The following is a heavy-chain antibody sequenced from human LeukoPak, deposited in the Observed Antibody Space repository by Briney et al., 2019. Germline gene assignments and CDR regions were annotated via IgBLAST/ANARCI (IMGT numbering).Heavy chain of an antibody. CDR2: IYPGDSDT. V-gene: IGHV5-51*01. J-gene: IGHJ5*02. CDR3: ARRMGYDIWYPLDP. D-gene: IGHD3-9*01. CDR1: GYSFTSYW. Sequence: GESLKISCKGYGYSFTSYWIAWVRQMPGKGLEWVGIIYPGDSDTRYSPSFQGQVTISADKSISTAYLQWSSLKASDTAMYYCARRMGYDIWYPLDPWGQGTLVTVSS.